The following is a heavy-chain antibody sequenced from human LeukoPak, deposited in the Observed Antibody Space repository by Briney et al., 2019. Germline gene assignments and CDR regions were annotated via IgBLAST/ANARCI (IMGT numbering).Heavy chain of an antibody. J-gene: IGHJ4*02. Sequence: SETLSLTCSISGGSISSGDHYWTWIRQPAGKELEWIGRIHTTGRTNYNPSLKSRVYISVDTSKNQFSLKLSSVTAADTAVYYCAREGYCSGGSCYGFDYWGQGTLVTVSS. CDR3: AREGYCSGGSCYGFDY. D-gene: IGHD2-15*01. CDR2: IHTTGRT. V-gene: IGHV4-61*02. CDR1: GGSISSGDHY.